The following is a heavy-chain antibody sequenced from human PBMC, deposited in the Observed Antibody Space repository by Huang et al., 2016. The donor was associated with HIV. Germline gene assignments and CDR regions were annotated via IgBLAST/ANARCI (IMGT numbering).Heavy chain of an antibody. CDR3: AAGYDTYYDI. V-gene: IGHV1-24*01. D-gene: IGHD2-21*01. CDR2: LAPEHGET. J-gene: IGHJ3*02. CDR1: GYTLTELS. Sequence: QVQLVQSGAEVKKSGASVKVSCKVSGYTLTELSIHWVRQAPGKGLEWGGVLAPEHGETSYAQNFQGRVTMTEDTSTDTAYMELHSLRPEDTAVYYCAAGYDTYYDIWGQGTMVIASS.